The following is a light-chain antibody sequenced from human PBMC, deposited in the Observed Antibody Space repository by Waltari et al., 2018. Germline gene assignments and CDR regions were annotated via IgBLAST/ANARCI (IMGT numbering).Light chain of an antibody. CDR1: SGSVSSTSY. J-gene: IGLJ3*02. CDR2: KGI. CDR3: SMYMGSGVWV. V-gene: IGLV8-61*01. Sequence: QTVVTQAPSLSVSPGGTVTLTCALISGSVSSTSYPTWYQQTPGQPPRTLVYKGISRSSGVPDRFSGSILGNTAALTITGAQADDESDYYCSMYMGSGVWVFGGGTKLTVL.